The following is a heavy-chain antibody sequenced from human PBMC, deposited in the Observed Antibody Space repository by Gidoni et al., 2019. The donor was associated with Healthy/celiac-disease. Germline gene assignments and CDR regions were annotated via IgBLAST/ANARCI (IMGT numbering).Heavy chain of an antibody. Sequence: QVQLVQSGAEVKQPGASVKVSCNASGYTFTSYGISWVRQAPGQGLEWMGWISAYNGNTNYAQKLQGRVTMTTDTSTSTAYMELRSLRSDDTAVYYCARWVLHSGSRVGFDYWGQGTLVTVSS. CDR2: ISAYNGNT. CDR1: GYTFTSYG. V-gene: IGHV1-18*04. D-gene: IGHD1-26*01. J-gene: IGHJ4*02. CDR3: ARWVLHSGSRVGFDY.